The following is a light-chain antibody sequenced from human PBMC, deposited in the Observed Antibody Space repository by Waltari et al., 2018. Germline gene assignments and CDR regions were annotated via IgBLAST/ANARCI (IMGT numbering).Light chain of an antibody. CDR1: QSVSSY. CDR3: QQRSNWPRT. CDR2: SAS. Sequence: IVLPQSPATLSLSPGELATLSCQASQSVSSYLAWYQQKPGQAPRLLIYSASNRATGIPARFSGSGSGTDFTLTISSLEPEDFAVYYCQQRSNWPRTFGQGTKVEI. V-gene: IGKV3-11*01. J-gene: IGKJ1*01.